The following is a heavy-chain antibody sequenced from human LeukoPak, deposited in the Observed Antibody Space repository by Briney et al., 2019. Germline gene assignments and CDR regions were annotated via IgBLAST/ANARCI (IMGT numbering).Heavy chain of an antibody. CDR1: GFTVSSNY. J-gene: IGHJ5*02. CDR3: VREGYSSGRFDP. CDR2: IYSGGST. D-gene: IGHD6-25*01. Sequence: GGSLRLSCAASGFTVSSNYMSWVRQAPGKGLEWVSVIYSGGSTYYADSVKGRFTISRDNSKNTLYLQMNSLRAEDTAVYYCVREGYSSGRFDPWGQGTLVTVSS. V-gene: IGHV3-53*01.